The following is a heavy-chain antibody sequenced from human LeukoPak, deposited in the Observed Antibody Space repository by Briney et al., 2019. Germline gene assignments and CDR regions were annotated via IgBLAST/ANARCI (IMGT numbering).Heavy chain of an antibody. Sequence: SETLSLTCTVSGGSISSYYWGWIRQPPGKGLEWIGSIYYSGNSYYNPSLKSRVTISVDTSKNQFSLKLSSVTAADTAVYYCARHHEPRSIRAFDIWGQGTMVTVSS. CDR1: GGSISSYY. J-gene: IGHJ3*02. CDR3: ARHHEPRSIRAFDI. V-gene: IGHV4-39*01. CDR2: IYYSGNS.